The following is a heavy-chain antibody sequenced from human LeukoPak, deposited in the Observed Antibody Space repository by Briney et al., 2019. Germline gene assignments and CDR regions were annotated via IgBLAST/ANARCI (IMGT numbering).Heavy chain of an antibody. CDR1: GGSISSGSYY. J-gene: IGHJ4*02. D-gene: IGHD3-16*01. V-gene: IGHV4-61*02. CDR3: ARGRIGSLDY. Sequence: SETLSLTCTVSGGSISSGSYYWSWIRQPAGKGLEWIGRISTSGSTNYNPSLKSRVTISVNTSKNQFSLKLSSVTAADTAVYYCARGRIGSLDYWGQGTLVTVSS. CDR2: ISTSGST.